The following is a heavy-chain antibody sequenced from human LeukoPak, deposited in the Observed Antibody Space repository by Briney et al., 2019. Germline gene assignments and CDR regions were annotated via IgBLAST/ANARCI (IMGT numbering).Heavy chain of an antibody. CDR1: GFTFSSSA. J-gene: IGHJ4*02. Sequence: GGSLRLSCAGSGFTFSSSAMTWVRQAPGKGLEWVAFIRYDGSNKYYADSVKGRFTISRDNSKNTLYLQMNSLRAEDTAVYYCAKERGSYDYFDYWGQGTLVTVSS. V-gene: IGHV3-30*02. CDR3: AKERGSYDYFDY. CDR2: IRYDGSNK. D-gene: IGHD1-26*01.